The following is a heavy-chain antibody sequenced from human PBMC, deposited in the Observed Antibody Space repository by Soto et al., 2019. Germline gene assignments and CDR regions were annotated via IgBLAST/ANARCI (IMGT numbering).Heavy chain of an antibody. CDR2: IYWDDEK. V-gene: IGHV2-5*02. Sequence: QITLKESGPTLVKPTQTLTLTCSFSGFSLTNSGVGVGWIRQPPGKALEWLAFIYWDDEKHYRPSLQSRLTVTKDTAKAQVVLTMTNMDPVDTATYSCAHTRSITYYGGGGDFDYWGQGTLVIVSS. D-gene: IGHD3-10*01. CDR1: GFSLTNSGVG. J-gene: IGHJ4*02. CDR3: AHTRSITYYGGGGDFDY.